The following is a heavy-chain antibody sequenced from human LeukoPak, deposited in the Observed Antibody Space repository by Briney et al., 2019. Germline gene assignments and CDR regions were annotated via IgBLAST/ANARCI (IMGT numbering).Heavy chain of an antibody. CDR3: ARDWEHSRDY. CDR1: GFSVINAW. D-gene: IGHD3-22*01. Sequence: GGSLRLSCAASGFSVINAWMSWVRQAPGKGLEWVANINEGGSADYYADSVRGRFTISRDNAKNSLHLQMNNLRAEDTAVYYSARDWEHSRDYWGQGTLVTVSS. CDR2: INEGGSAD. J-gene: IGHJ4*02. V-gene: IGHV3-7*01.